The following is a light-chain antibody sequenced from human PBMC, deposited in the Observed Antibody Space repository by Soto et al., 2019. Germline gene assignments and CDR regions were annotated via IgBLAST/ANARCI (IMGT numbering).Light chain of an antibody. CDR3: QQYVKSPLT. V-gene: IGKV3-20*01. CDR2: GAS. CDR1: QSVSSSY. Sequence: EIVITQSPATLSMSPRERATLSCRASQSVSSSYLAWYQQKPGQAPRLLIYGASSRATGIPDRFSGSGSGTEFTLTISRLEPEDFAVYYCQQYVKSPLTFGQGTRLEI. J-gene: IGKJ5*01.